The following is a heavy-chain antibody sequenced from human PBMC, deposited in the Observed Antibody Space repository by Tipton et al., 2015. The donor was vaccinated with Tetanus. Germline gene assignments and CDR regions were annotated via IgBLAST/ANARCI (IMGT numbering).Heavy chain of an antibody. D-gene: IGHD3-10*01. V-gene: IGHV3-74*01. J-gene: IGHJ6*02. CDR1: GFTFSSYW. CDR3: ARGGLLWFGDLTDTTYYYYYGMDV. Sequence: SLRLSCAASGFTFSSYWMHWVRQAPGKGLVWVSRINSDGSSTSYADSVKGRFTISRDNAKNTLYLQMNSLRAEDTAVYYCARGGLLWFGDLTDTTYYYYYGMDVWGQGTTVTVSS. CDR2: INSDGSST.